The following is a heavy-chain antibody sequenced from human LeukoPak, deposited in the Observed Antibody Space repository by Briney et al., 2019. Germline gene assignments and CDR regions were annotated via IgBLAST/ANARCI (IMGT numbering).Heavy chain of an antibody. CDR3: ARSGRGNSAGFDC. CDR1: GGSISSYY. V-gene: IGHV4-59*01. CDR2: IYYSGST. Sequence: SETLSLTCTVSGGSISSYYWSWIRQPPGKGLEWIGYIYYSGSTNYNPSLKSRVTISVDTSKNQFSLKLSSVTAADTAVYYCARSGRGNSAGFDCWGQGTLVTVSS. J-gene: IGHJ4*02. D-gene: IGHD3-10*01.